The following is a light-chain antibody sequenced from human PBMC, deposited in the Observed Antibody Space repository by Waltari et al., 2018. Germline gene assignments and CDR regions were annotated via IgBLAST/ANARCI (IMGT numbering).Light chain of an antibody. CDR2: EDN. Sequence: QSALTQPASVSGSPGQSITISCTESSSDVGSHNFVSWYQQHPGQAPKVMIYEDNKRPAGLSNRFSGSKSGNTASLTISGLQADDEADYYCCSYAGGSPRWVFGGGTKLTVL. J-gene: IGLJ3*02. V-gene: IGLV2-23*01. CDR1: SSDVGSHNF. CDR3: CSYAGGSPRWV.